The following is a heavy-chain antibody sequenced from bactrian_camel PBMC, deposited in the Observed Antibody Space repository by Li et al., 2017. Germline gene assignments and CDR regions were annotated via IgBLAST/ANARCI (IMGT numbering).Heavy chain of an antibody. Sequence: HVQLVESGGGSVQAGGSLRLSCEVSGSIDGTNCIGWFRQYPGKEREGVAAIVTLGGTTYYDDSVTGRFTISQDNAKNTLYLQMSNLKPVDTAMYYCAVGPPDGSSWSSVFSYVYWGQGTQVTVS. CDR3: AVGPPDGSSWSSVFSYVY. CDR1: GSIDGTNC. D-gene: IGHD6*01. V-gene: IGHV3S54*01. CDR2: IVTLGGTT. J-gene: IGHJ4*01.